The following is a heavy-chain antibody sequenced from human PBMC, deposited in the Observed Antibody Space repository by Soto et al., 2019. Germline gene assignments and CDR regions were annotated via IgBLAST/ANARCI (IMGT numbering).Heavy chain of an antibody. CDR2: IIPVFGTA. CDR3: ARGDASKIVVTTYYGMDV. V-gene: IGHV1-69*12. J-gene: IGHJ6*02. D-gene: IGHD4-17*01. Sequence: QVQLVQSGAEVKKPGSSVKVSCKASGGSLSNFGISWVRQAPGQGLEWMGGIIPVFGTANYAQKFQGRVTIRADESTSIVYMNVTSLRSEDTAVYYCARGDASKIVVTTYYGMDVWGQGNTVTVSS. CDR1: GGSLSNFG.